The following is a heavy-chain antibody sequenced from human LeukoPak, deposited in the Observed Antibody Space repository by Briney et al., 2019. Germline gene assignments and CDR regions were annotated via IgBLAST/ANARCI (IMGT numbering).Heavy chain of an antibody. Sequence: ASVKVSCKASGYTFTSYDINWVRQATGQGLEWMGWMNPNSGNTAYAQKFQGRVTMTRNTSITSINTAYMELSSLRSEDTAVYYCARVDYDTSASTRKQIDYWGQGTLVTVSS. J-gene: IGHJ4*02. CDR3: ARVDYDTSASTRKQIDY. D-gene: IGHD3-22*01. CDR1: GYTFTSYD. V-gene: IGHV1-8*01. CDR2: MNPNSGNT.